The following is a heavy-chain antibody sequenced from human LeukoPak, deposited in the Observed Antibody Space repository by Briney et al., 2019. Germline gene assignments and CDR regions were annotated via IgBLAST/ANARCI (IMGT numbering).Heavy chain of an antibody. CDR3: ARVKIRYFE. Sequence: LTGGSLRLSCAASGFTFSSYGMNWVSQAPGKGLEWVSYISTSGHVIYYADSVKGRFTTSRDNAKNSLYLQMNSLRAEDTAVYYCARVKIRYFEWGQGTLVTVSS. V-gene: IGHV3-48*04. CDR1: GFTFSSYG. CDR2: ISTSGHVI. D-gene: IGHD3-9*01. J-gene: IGHJ4*02.